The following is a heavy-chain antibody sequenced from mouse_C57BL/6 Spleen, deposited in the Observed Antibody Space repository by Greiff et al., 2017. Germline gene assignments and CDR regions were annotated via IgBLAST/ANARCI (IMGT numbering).Heavy chain of an antibody. CDR3: AKDGSPDYYAMDY. J-gene: IGHJ4*01. CDR2: ISSGSSTI. Sequence: EVKLVESGGGLVKPGGSLKLSCAASGFTFSDYGMHWVRQAPEKGLEWVAYISSGSSTIYYADTVKGRFTISRDNAKNTLFLQMTSLRSEDTAMYYCAKDGSPDYYAMDYWGQGTSVTVSS. D-gene: IGHD2-3*01. CDR1: GFTFSDYG. V-gene: IGHV5-17*01.